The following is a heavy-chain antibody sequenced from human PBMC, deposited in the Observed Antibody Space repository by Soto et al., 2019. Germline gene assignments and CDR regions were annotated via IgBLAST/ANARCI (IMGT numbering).Heavy chain of an antibody. J-gene: IGHJ4*02. CDR2: ISYDGSKK. CDR1: GFTLTRYG. V-gene: IGHV3-30-3*01. Sequence: GGSLRLSCAASGFTLTRYGMDWVRQAPGKGLEWVATISYDGSKKDYADSVRGRFTISRDNSKNALYVQMNNLRVEDTAVYYCARRPFDSSGYFHYWGQGTLVTVSS. CDR3: ARRPFDSSGYFHY. D-gene: IGHD3-22*01.